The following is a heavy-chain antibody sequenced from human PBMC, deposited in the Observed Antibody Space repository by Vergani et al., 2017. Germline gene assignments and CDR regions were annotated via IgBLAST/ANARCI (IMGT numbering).Heavy chain of an antibody. D-gene: IGHD5-24*01. V-gene: IGHV5-51*01. J-gene: IGHJ4*02. CDR1: GYSFDFYW. CDR2: ISPGDSNT. Sequence: EVQLVQSGAEVKKPGESLKISCKASGYSFDFYWIAWVRQMPGKGREWMGIISPGDSNTKYSPSFQGQIIISVDKSITTAFLQWSSLKASDTAIYYCARQDGDGIYYCDQWGQGTLVTVSS. CDR3: ARQDGDGIYYCDQ.